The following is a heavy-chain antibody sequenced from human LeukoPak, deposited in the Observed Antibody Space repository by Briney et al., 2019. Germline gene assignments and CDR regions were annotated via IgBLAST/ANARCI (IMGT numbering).Heavy chain of an antibody. V-gene: IGHV1-3*03. J-gene: IGHJ4*02. D-gene: IGHD5-12*01. CDR2: INAGNGNT. CDR3: ARGGSGGYDGDFDY. Sequence: ASVKVSCKASGYTFTSYAMHWVRQAPGQRLEWMGWINAGNGNTKYSQEFQGRVTITRDTSASTAYMELSSLRSEDMAVYYCARGGSGGYDGDFDYWGQGTLVTVSS. CDR1: GYTFTSYA.